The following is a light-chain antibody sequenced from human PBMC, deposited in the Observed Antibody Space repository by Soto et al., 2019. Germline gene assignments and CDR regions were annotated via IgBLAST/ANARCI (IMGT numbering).Light chain of an antibody. J-gene: IGLJ3*02. CDR2: EVS. Sequence: QSALTQPASVSGSPGQSINISCTGTSSDVGAYDYVSWYQQHPGKDPKFMNYEVSNRPSGISDLFSRSKSCNTASLTIYGLHADDEADYYCSSFTTLKAWVFGGGTKVTVL. CDR1: SSDVGAYDY. V-gene: IGLV2-14*01. CDR3: SSFTTLKAWV.